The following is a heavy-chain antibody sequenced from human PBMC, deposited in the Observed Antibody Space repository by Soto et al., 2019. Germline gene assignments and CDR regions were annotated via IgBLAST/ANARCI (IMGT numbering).Heavy chain of an antibody. Sequence: EVQLVESGGGLIQPGGSLRLSCAASGFTVSSNFMSWVRQAPGKGLEWGSIIYSGVSTDYADSVKGRFTISRDNSKNTLYLQMNSLRAEDTAVYYCARDQGCTGGSCRYYYYGLDVWGQGTTVTVSS. J-gene: IGHJ6*02. V-gene: IGHV3-53*01. D-gene: IGHD2-15*01. CDR1: GFTVSSNF. CDR2: IYSGVST. CDR3: ARDQGCTGGSCRYYYYGLDV.